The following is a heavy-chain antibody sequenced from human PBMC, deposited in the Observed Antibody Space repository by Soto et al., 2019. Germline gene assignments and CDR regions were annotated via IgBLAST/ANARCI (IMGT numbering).Heavy chain of an antibody. CDR1: GFTFTSSA. Sequence: SVKVSCKASGFTFTSSAMQWVRQARGQRLEWIGWIVVGSGNTNYAQKFQERVTITRDMSTSTAYMELSSLRSEDTAVYYCAAGYCSSTSCYLFDYWGQGTLVTVSS. J-gene: IGHJ4*02. D-gene: IGHD2-2*01. V-gene: IGHV1-58*02. CDR2: IVVGSGNT. CDR3: AAGYCSSTSCYLFDY.